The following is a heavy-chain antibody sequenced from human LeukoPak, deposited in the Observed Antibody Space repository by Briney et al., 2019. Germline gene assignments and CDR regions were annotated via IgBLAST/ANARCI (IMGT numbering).Heavy chain of an antibody. Sequence: PSGTVSLTCTVSGGSISSYYWSWIWQPPGKGLEWIGYIYYSGSTNYNPPLKSRVTISVDTSEDQFCLKLRSVTAADTAVYYCARGSIAARNTAFDIWGQGTMVTASS. CDR1: GGSISSYY. V-gene: IGHV4-59*01. CDR3: ARGSIAARNTAFDI. D-gene: IGHD6-6*01. J-gene: IGHJ3*02. CDR2: IYYSGST.